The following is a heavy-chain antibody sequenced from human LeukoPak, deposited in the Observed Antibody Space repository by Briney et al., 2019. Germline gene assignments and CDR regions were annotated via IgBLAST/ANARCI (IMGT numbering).Heavy chain of an antibody. CDR3: ARGDDFSGDY. D-gene: IGHD2-21*02. CDR2: THPDGKER. J-gene: IGHJ4*02. V-gene: IGHV3-7*04. CDR1: GFTFRNFW. Sequence: GGSLRLSCVVSGFTFRNFWMSWVRQAPGKGLEWVANTHPDGKERYYVDSVKGRFTISRDNTKNLLYLQMSSLRVDDTAVYYCARGDDFSGDYWGQGALVTVSS.